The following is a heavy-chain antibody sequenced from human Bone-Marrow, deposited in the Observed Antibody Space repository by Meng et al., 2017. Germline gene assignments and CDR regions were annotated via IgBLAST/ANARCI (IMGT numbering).Heavy chain of an antibody. Sequence: QVQLQESGPGLVKPSGTLSLTCAVSGGSISSINYWWSWVRQPPGKGLEWIGEIHHSGTTNYNSSLKSRVTVSVDKSKNQFSLKLTSVTAADTAVYYCATDSTTYGMDVWGQGTTVTVSS. J-gene: IGHJ6*02. CDR1: GGSISSINYW. V-gene: IGHV4-4*02. CDR3: ATDSTTYGMDV. D-gene: IGHD1-1*01. CDR2: IHHSGTT.